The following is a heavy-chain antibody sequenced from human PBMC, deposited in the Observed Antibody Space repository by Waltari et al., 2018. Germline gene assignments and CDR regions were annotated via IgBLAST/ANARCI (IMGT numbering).Heavy chain of an antibody. Sequence: QVQLQESGPGLVKPSETLSLTCTVSGGSISSYYWSWIRQPPGKGLAWIGYIYYSGSTNYNPSLKSRVTISVDTSKNQFSLKLSSVTAADTAVYYCARAIDSSGWFRSDYYYYGMDVWGQGTTVTVSS. V-gene: IGHV4-59*01. CDR3: ARAIDSSGWFRSDYYYYGMDV. CDR1: GGSISSYY. D-gene: IGHD6-19*01. J-gene: IGHJ6*02. CDR2: IYYSGST.